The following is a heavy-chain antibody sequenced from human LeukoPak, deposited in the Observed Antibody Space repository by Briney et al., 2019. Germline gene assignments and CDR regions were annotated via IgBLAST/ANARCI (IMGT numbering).Heavy chain of an antibody. CDR2: IKQDGSEK. D-gene: IGHD3-3*01. J-gene: IGHJ5*02. V-gene: IGHV3-7*01. CDR1: GFTVSSNY. CDR3: ARGTKDFWNNWFDP. Sequence: PGGSLRLSCAASGFTVSSNYMSWVRQAPGKGLEWVANIKQDGSEKYYVDSVKGRFTISRDNAKNSLYLQMNSLRAEDTAVYYCARGTKDFWNNWFDPWGQGTLVTVSS.